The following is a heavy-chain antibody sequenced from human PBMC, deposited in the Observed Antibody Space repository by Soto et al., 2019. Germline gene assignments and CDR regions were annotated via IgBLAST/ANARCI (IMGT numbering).Heavy chain of an antibody. CDR1: GYTFTSYG. V-gene: IGHV1-18*01. D-gene: IGHD6-19*01. J-gene: IGHJ4*02. Sequence: QVQLVQSGAEVKKPGASVKVSCKASGYTFTSYGISWVRQAPGQGLEWMGWISAYNGNTNYAQKLQGRVTITTDTSTSTAYVELRSLRSDDTAVYYCARDLGPRTVAGTDYWVQGTLVTVSS. CDR2: ISAYNGNT. CDR3: ARDLGPRTVAGTDY.